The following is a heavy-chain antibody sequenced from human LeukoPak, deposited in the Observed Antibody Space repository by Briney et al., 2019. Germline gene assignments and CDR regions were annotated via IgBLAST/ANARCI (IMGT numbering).Heavy chain of an antibody. V-gene: IGHV1-69*13. J-gene: IGHJ4*02. D-gene: IGHD4-23*01. CDR3: ARDAPPDYGGNTHPPPFDY. CDR1: GGTFSNYT. CDR2: NIPIFGTA. Sequence: SVKVSCTASGGTFSNYTISWVRQAPGQGLEWMGGNIPIFGTANYAQKFQGRVTITADESTSTAYMELSSLRSEDTAVYYCARDAPPDYGGNTHPPPFDYWGQGTLVTVSS.